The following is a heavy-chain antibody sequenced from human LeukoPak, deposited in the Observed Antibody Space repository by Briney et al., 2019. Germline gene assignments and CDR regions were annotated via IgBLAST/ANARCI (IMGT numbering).Heavy chain of an antibody. CDR1: GFSVNYNY. V-gene: IGHV3-53*01. CDR2: VLGGGQI. D-gene: IGHD6-13*01. J-gene: IGHJ3*02. Sequence: GGSLRLSCVASGFSVNYNYLHWVRQAPGQGLAWVSVVLGGGQIYHADSVKGRFTSSRDLLTNTVFLEMDSLRAEDTAVYFCARGQQSAPHDAFDIWGRGTLVTVSS. CDR3: ARGQQSAPHDAFDI.